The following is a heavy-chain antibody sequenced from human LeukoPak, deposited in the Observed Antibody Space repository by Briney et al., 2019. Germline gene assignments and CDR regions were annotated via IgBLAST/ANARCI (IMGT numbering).Heavy chain of an antibody. CDR2: IQQDGSEK. CDR1: GFTFSSYW. D-gene: IGHD5-18*01. Sequence: GGSLRLACAASGFTFSSYWMSWVRQAPGEGLEWVANIQQDGSEKYYVDSVKGRFIISTDNAKNSLYLQMNRRRAEDTAVYSCARERDTAPFAPWGQGTLVTVSS. CDR3: ARERDTAPFAP. J-gene: IGHJ5*02. V-gene: IGHV3-7*01.